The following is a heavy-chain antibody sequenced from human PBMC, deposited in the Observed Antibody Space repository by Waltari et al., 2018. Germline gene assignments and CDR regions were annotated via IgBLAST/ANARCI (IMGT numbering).Heavy chain of an antibody. Sequence: EVQPVESGGGLVQPGGSLRLSCAASGFTFSSYWMHWVRQAPGKGLVWVSRINSDGSSTSYADSVKGRFTISRDNAKNTLYLQMNSLRAEDTAVYYCARGGRVVAATNPSVWGQGTMVTVSS. D-gene: IGHD2-15*01. J-gene: IGHJ3*01. CDR2: INSDGSST. CDR1: GFTFSSYW. CDR3: ARGGRVVAATNPSV. V-gene: IGHV3-74*01.